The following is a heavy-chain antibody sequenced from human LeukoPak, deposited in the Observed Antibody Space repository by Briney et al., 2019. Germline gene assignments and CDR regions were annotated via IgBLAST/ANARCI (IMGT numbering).Heavy chain of an antibody. V-gene: IGHV4-34*01. CDR2: INHSGST. D-gene: IGHD6-6*01. CDR1: GGSFSGYY. Sequence: PSETLSLTCAVYGGSFSGYYWSWIRQPPGKGLEWIGEINHSGSTNYNPSLKSRVTMSVDTSKNQFSLKLSSVTAADTAVYYCARYSRIAARPDPVHYYGMDVWGQGTTVTVSS. J-gene: IGHJ6*02. CDR3: ARYSRIAARPDPVHYYGMDV.